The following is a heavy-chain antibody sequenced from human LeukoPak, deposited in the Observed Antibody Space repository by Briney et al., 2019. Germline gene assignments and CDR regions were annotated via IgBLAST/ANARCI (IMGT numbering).Heavy chain of an antibody. Sequence: PGGSLRLSCVVPGFTFRTYAMHWVRQAPGKGLEWIAYISGSGNTIYYADSVEGRFTISRDNAQNSLYLQMNSLRAEDTALYYCARDLGYSSSPLDYWGQGVLVTVSS. J-gene: IGHJ4*02. CDR2: ISGSGNTI. V-gene: IGHV3-48*03. D-gene: IGHD6-6*01. CDR1: GFTFRTYA. CDR3: ARDLGYSSSPLDY.